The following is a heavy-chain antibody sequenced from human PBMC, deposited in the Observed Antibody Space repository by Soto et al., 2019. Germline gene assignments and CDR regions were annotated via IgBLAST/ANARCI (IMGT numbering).Heavy chain of an antibody. V-gene: IGHV1-18*01. J-gene: IGHJ6*02. Sequence: QVQLVQSGDEVKKPGASVKVSCKASGYIFVNYGIAWVRQAPGQGLEWMGRISPYTGNTHSATKVQGRLTMTTDTSTSIAYMVLGSLTSDDTAVYYCVMVDNYVTPTPQDVWGQGTTVTVSS. CDR3: VMVDNYVTPTPQDV. CDR1: GYIFVNYG. D-gene: IGHD3-16*01. CDR2: ISPYTGNT.